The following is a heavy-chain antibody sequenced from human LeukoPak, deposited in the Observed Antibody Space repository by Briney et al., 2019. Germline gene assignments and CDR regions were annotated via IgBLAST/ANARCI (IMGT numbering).Heavy chain of an antibody. Sequence: PSETLSLTCTVSGGSISSYYWSWIRQPPGKGLEWIGYIYYSGSTNYNPSLKSRVTISVDTSKNQFSLKLRSVTAADTAVYYCARSLQYQFPNFDYRGQGTLVTVSS. CDR3: ARSLQYQFPNFDY. D-gene: IGHD4-11*01. CDR2: IYYSGST. J-gene: IGHJ4*02. CDR1: GGSISSYY. V-gene: IGHV4-59*01.